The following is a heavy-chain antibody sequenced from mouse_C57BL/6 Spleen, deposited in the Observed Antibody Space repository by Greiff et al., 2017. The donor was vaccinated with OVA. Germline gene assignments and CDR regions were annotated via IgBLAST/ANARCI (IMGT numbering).Heavy chain of an antibody. D-gene: IGHD1-2*01. V-gene: IGHV1-18*01. CDR3: ARYDYGLYYFDY. J-gene: IGHJ2*01. Sequence: VQLQQSGPELVKPGASVKIPCKASGYTFTDYNMDWVKQSHGKSLEWIGDINPNNGGTIYNQKFKGKATLTVDKSYSTAYMELRSLTSEDTAVYYCARYDYGLYYFDYWGQGTTLTVSS. CDR1: GYTFTDYN. CDR2: INPNNGGT.